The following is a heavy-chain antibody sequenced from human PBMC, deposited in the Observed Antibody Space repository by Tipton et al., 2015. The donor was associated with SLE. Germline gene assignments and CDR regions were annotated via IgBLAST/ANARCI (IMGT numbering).Heavy chain of an antibody. CDR3: AMRHPQQWCFDF. D-gene: IGHD2-8*01. J-gene: IGHJ4*02. CDR2: ITLGGTT. V-gene: IGHV4-34*01. CDR1: GESLRQYY. Sequence: GLVKPSETLSLTCAVYGESLRQYYWTWIRQPPGKGPEWIGAITLGGTTNHNPSLKSRVTISVDNSKNHFSLSLRSVTAADTAVYYCAMRHPQQWCFDFWGQGNLLTVSP.